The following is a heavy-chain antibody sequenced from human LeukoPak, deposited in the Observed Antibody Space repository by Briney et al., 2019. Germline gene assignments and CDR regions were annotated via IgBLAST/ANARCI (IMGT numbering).Heavy chain of an antibody. J-gene: IGHJ4*02. CDR3: ARRINSGSYPFDY. Sequence: GSSVKVSCKASGGTFSSYAISWVRQAPGQGLEWMGGIIPIFGTANYAQKFQGRVTITADESTSTAYMELSSLRSEDTAVYYCARRINSGSYPFDYWGQGTLVTVSS. CDR2: IIPIFGTA. CDR1: GGTFSSYA. V-gene: IGHV1-69*01. D-gene: IGHD1-26*01.